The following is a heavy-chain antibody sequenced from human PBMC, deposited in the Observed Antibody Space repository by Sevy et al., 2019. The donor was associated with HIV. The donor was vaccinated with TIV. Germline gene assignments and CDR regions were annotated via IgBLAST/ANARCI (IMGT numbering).Heavy chain of an antibody. CDR3: ARDGRPFDI. V-gene: IGHV4-31*03. CDR2: IYYSGST. CDR1: GGSISSGGYY. Sequence: SETLSLTCTVSGGSISSGGYYWSWIRQHPGKGLEWIGYIYYSGSTYSKPSLKSRVTISVDTSKNQFSLKLTSVPAADTAVYYCARDGRPFDIWGQGPMVTVSS. J-gene: IGHJ3*02.